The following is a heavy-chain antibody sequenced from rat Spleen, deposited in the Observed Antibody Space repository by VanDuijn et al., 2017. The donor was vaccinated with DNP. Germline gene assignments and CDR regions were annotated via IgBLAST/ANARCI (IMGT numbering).Heavy chain of an antibody. CDR3: ASLPWSTYSTLGA. Sequence: EVQLVESGGGLVQPGNSLKLSCAASGFTFSGYYMAWVRQAPTKGLEWVACISYDGGRSYYRDSVKGRFTISRDNERSTLYLQMDSRRSEDMATYYCASLPWSTYSTLGAWGQGISVTVSS. D-gene: IGHD1-1*01. CDR1: GFTFSGYY. J-gene: IGHJ4*01. V-gene: IGHV5S10*01. CDR2: ISYDGGRS.